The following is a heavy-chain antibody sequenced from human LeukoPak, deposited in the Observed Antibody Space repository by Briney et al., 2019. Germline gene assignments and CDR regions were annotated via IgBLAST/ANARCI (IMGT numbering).Heavy chain of an antibody. D-gene: IGHD3-22*01. J-gene: IGHJ3*02. Sequence: GASVKVSCKASGYTFTSYAMNWVRQAPGQGLEWMGWMNPNSGNTGYAQRFQGRVTITRNTSISTAYMELSSLRSEDTAVYYCARVYDSSGYGVAFDIWGQGTMVTVSS. CDR3: ARVYDSSGYGVAFDI. V-gene: IGHV1-8*03. CDR1: GYTFTSYA. CDR2: MNPNSGNT.